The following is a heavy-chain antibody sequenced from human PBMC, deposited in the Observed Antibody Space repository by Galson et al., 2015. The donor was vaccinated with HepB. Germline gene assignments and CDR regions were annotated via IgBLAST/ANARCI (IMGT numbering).Heavy chain of an antibody. CDR3: AADASYYYDSRGYAVGVAFDI. D-gene: IGHD3-22*01. Sequence: SVKVSCKASGFTFTSSAVQWVRQARGQRLEWIGWIVVGSGNTNYVQKFQERVTITRDMSTSTAYMELSSLRSEDTAVYYCAADASYYYDSRGYAVGVAFDIWGQGTMVTVSS. CDR2: IVVGSGNT. V-gene: IGHV1-58*01. CDR1: GFTFTSSA. J-gene: IGHJ3*02.